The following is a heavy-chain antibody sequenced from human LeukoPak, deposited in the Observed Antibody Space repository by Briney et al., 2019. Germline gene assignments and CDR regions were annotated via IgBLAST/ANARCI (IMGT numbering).Heavy chain of an antibody. D-gene: IGHD5-24*01. CDR2: MNPNSGNT. J-gene: IGHJ6*02. Sequence: ASVKVSCKASGYTFTSYDINWVRQATGQGLEWMGWMNPNSGNTGYAQKFQGRVTTTRNTSISTAYMELSSLRSEDTAVYYCARGFRYTYGMDVWGQGTTVTVSS. CDR1: GYTFTSYD. CDR3: ARGFRYTYGMDV. V-gene: IGHV1-8*01.